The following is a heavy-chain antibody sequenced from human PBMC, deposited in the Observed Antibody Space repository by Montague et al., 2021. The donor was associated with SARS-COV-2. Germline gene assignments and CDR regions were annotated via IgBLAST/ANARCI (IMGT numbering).Heavy chain of an antibody. J-gene: IGHJ2*01. CDR1: GGSISGYN. CDR2: IYHSGNT. D-gene: IGHD5-18*01. V-gene: IGHV4-59*01. Sequence: SETLSLTCTVSGGSISGYNWRWIRQPPGKGMGWIGYIYHSGNTKSNHTLTRRVSISASTYRTKFSLRLSSLTATDTAVYYCAREYRIELWQKNWYFGLWGRGTLVTVSS. CDR3: AREYRIELWQKNWYFGL.